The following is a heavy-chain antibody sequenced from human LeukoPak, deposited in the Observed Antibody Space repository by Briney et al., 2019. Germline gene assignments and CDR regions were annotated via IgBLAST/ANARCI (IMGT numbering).Heavy chain of an antibody. CDR1: GGTFSSYA. J-gene: IGHJ4*02. CDR3: ARGGDIVVVPAAMRFDY. CDR2: IIPIFGTA. D-gene: IGHD2-2*01. V-gene: IGHV1-69*13. Sequence: ASVKVSCKASGGTFSSYAISWVRQAPGQGLEWMGGIIPIFGTANSAQKFQGRVTTTADESTNTAYIEQMNRKSDDTAAYYWARGGDIVVVPAAMRFDYWGQGTLGTVSS.